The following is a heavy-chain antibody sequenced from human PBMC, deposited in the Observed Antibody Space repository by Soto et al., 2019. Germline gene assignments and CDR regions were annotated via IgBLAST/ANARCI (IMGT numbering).Heavy chain of an antibody. J-gene: IGHJ4*02. CDR2: IRSKANSYAT. V-gene: IGHV3-73*02. CDR3: TRRYFYDSSGYYMDDY. D-gene: IGHD3-22*01. CDR1: GFTFSGSA. Sequence: EVQLVESGGGLVQPGGSLKLSCAASGFTFSGSAMHWVPQASGKGLQWVGRIRSKANSYATSYDASVKGRFTISRDDSKNTAYLQMNSLRTEDTAVYYCTRRYFYDSSGYYMDDYWGQGTLVTVSS.